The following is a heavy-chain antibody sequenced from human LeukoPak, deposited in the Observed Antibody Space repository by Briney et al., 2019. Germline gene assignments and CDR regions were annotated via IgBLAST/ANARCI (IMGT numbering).Heavy chain of an antibody. CDR2: IRSKAYGGTT. J-gene: IGHJ4*02. Sequence: GGSLRLSCAASGFTFSSFWMNWVRQAPGKGLEWVGFIRSKAYGGTTEYAASVKGRFTISRDDSKSIAYLQMNSLKTEDTAVYYCTRDPVEDSSGYYPDYWGQGTLVTVSS. CDR1: GFTFSSFW. CDR3: TRDPVEDSSGYYPDY. V-gene: IGHV3-49*04. D-gene: IGHD3-22*01.